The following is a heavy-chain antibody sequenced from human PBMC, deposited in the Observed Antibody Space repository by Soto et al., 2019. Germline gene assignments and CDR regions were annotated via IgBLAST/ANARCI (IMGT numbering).Heavy chain of an antibody. V-gene: IGHV5-10-1*01. D-gene: IGHD3-9*01. CDR3: ARSDYDILTGYLGPPDY. Sequence: GESLKISCKGSGYSFTSYWISWVRQMPGKGLEWMGRIDPSDSYTNYSPSFQGHVTISADKSISTAYLQWSSLKASDTAMYYCARSDYDILTGYLGPPDYWDQGTLVTVSS. CDR1: GYSFTSYW. J-gene: IGHJ4*02. CDR2: IDPSDSYT.